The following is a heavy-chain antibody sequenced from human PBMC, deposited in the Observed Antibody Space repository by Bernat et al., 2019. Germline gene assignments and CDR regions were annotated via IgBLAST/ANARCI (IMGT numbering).Heavy chain of an antibody. Sequence: QVQLVESGGGVVQPGSSLRLSCAASGFTFSSYGMHWVRQAPGKGLEWVAVIWYDGSNKYYADSVKGRFTISRDNSKNTLYLQMNSLRAEDTAVYYCARDPAQAYSSRWLFDYWGQGTLVTVSS. D-gene: IGHD6-13*01. CDR1: GFTFSSYG. CDR3: ARDPAQAYSSRWLFDY. V-gene: IGHV3-33*01. CDR2: IWYDGSNK. J-gene: IGHJ4*02.